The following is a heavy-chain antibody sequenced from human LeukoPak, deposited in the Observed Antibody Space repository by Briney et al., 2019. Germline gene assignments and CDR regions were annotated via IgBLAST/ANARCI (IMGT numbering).Heavy chain of an antibody. Sequence: SETLSLTCTVSGGSISSHYWSWIRQPPGKGLEWIGYIYYSGSTNYNPSLKSRVTISVDTSKNQFYLKLSSVTAADTAVYYCARELYSSSSPFDICVQGTMVTVSS. J-gene: IGHJ3*02. CDR1: GGSISSHY. CDR2: IYYSGST. V-gene: IGHV4-59*11. D-gene: IGHD6-13*01. CDR3: ARELYSSSSPFDI.